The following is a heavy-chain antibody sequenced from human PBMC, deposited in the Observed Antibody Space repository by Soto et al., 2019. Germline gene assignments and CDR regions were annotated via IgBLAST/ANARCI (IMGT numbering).Heavy chain of an antibody. J-gene: IGHJ4*02. V-gene: IGHV3-21*01. CDR3: ATASKPYYDFWSGYPVPFDY. D-gene: IGHD3-3*01. CDR1: GFTFSSYS. Sequence: PGGSLRLSCAASGFTFSSYSMNWVRQAPGKGLEWVSSISSSSSYIYYADSVKGRFTISRDNAKSSLYLQMNSLRAEDTAVYYCATASKPYYDFWSGYPVPFDYWGQGTLVTVSS. CDR2: ISSSSSYI.